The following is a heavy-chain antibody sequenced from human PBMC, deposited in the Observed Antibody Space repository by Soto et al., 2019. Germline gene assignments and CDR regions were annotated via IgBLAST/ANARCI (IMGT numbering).Heavy chain of an antibody. Sequence: PSETLSLTCAVNGGSFSGYSWTWIRQAPGKGLDWIGEINYTGTTNYSPSLKSRATLSVDTSKNQFSLELRSVSAADTAVYYCAREGGSGWYYYDYWGHGTLVTVSS. CDR1: GGSFSGYS. J-gene: IGHJ4*01. D-gene: IGHD6-19*01. CDR2: INYTGTT. V-gene: IGHV4-34*01. CDR3: AREGGSGWYYYDY.